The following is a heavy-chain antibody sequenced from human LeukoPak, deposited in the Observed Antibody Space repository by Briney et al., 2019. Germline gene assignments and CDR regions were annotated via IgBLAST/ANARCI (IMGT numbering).Heavy chain of an antibody. J-gene: IGHJ5*02. CDR2: IDYSAGT. Sequence: PSDTLSLTCTLCGRSFSRYYWRWIRQPPGKALDWIVYIDYSAGTNYNPSLKSRVTISVDTSKSQFSLKLSSVTAADTAVYYCARSTMIDENWFDPWGERNLVTVSS. V-gene: IGHV4-59*07. CDR1: GRSFSRYY. CDR3: ARSTMIDENWFDP. D-gene: IGHD3-22*01.